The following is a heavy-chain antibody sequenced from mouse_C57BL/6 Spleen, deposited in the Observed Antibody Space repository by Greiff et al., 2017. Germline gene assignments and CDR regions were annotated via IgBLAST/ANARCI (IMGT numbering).Heavy chain of an antibody. D-gene: IGHD2-1*01. CDR1: GFTFSDYY. CDR3: ARRGGNSYYFDY. J-gene: IGHJ2*01. CDR2: ISNGGGST. V-gene: IGHV5-12*01. Sequence: EVQLVESGGGLVQPGGSLKLSCAASGFTFSDYYMYWVRQTPEKRLEWVAYISNGGGSTYYPDTLKGRFTISRDNAKNTLYLQMSRLKSEDTAMYYCARRGGNSYYFDYWGQGTTLTVSS.